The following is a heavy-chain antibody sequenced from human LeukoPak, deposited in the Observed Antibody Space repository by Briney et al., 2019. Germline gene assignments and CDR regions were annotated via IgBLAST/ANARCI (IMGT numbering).Heavy chain of an antibody. CDR3: SRQTRRDGYNYDY. D-gene: IGHD5-24*01. V-gene: IGHV3-7*01. CDR1: GFTFSSYW. J-gene: IGHJ4*02. CDR2: IKQDGSEK. Sequence: GGSLRLSCAASGFTFSSYWMSWVRQAPGKGREWVANIKQDGSEKYYVDSVKGRFTIPRDNAKNSLYLQMNSLRAEDTAVYYCSRQTRRDGYNYDYWGQGTLVTVSS.